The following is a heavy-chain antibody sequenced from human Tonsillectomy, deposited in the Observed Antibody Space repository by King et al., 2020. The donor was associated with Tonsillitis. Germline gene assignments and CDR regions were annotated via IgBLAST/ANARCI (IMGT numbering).Heavy chain of an antibody. CDR2: ISSSSSYI. CDR3: ARGGLDYDILTGYYNFYYYYGMDV. CDR1: GFTFSSYS. V-gene: IGHV3-21*01. J-gene: IGHJ6*02. D-gene: IGHD3-9*01. Sequence: QLVQSGGGLVKPGGSLRLSCAASGFTFSSYSMNWVRQAPGKGLEWVSSISSSSSYIYYADPVKGRFTISRDNAKNSLYLQMNSLRAEDTAVYYCARGGLDYDILTGYYNFYYYYGMDVWGQGTTVTVSS.